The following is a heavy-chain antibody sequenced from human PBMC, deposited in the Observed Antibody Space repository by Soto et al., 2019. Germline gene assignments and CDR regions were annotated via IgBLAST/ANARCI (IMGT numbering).Heavy chain of an antibody. CDR3: AKRLSIAFYNDSIGFLPPFDP. D-gene: IGHD3-22*01. CDR2: ISGSGGST. Sequence: WGSLRLSCAASGFTFSSYAMSWVRQAPGKGLEWVSAISGSGGSTYYADSVKGRFTISRNNSKNTLYLQMNSLSAEAAAVYYWAKRLSIAFYNDSIGFLPPFDPWGQGTLLTVSS. J-gene: IGHJ5*02. V-gene: IGHV3-23*01. CDR1: GFTFSSYA.